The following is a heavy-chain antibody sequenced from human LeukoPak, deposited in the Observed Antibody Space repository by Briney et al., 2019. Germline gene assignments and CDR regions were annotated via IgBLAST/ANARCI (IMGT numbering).Heavy chain of an antibody. CDR1: GFTFSSYA. D-gene: IGHD3-10*01. J-gene: IGHJ4*02. V-gene: IGHV3-23*01. CDR2: ISGSGGST. Sequence: GGSLRLSCAASGFTFSSYAMSWVRQAPGKGLEWVSAISGSGGSTYYADSVKGRFTISRDNSKNTLYLQMNSLRAEDTAVYYCAKEKGVILWFGELLNYFDYWGRGTLVTVSS. CDR3: AKEKGVILWFGELLNYFDY.